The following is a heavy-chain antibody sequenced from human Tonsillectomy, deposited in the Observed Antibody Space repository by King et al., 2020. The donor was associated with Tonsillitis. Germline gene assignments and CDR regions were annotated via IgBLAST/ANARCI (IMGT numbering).Heavy chain of an antibody. CDR1: GGSISSYY. CDR3: ARDILQGWHNWFDR. D-gene: IGHD4-11*01. CDR2: IYHSGST. J-gene: IGHJ5*02. V-gene: IGHV4-59*01. Sequence: VQLQESGPGLVKPSETLSLTCSVSGGSISSYYWSWIRQPPGKGLEWIGFIYHSGSTNYNPSLKSRVTLSMDTSKNQFSLKVNSVTAADTAVYYCARDILQGWHNWFDRWGQGTLVTVSS.